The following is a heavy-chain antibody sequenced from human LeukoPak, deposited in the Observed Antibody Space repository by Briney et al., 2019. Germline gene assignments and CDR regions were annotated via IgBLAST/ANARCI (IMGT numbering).Heavy chain of an antibody. CDR2: ISTYNGNT. Sequence: ASVKVSCKASAYTSPNYGITWVRQAPGRGLEWMGWISTYNGNTQYAQKFQGRVTMTTDTPTKTVYMELSNLRSNDTAVYYCVLPAKGAFFYYYMEVWGKGTTVTVSS. CDR1: AYTSPNYG. CDR3: VLPAKGAFFYYYMEV. V-gene: IGHV1-18*01. J-gene: IGHJ6*03. D-gene: IGHD2-2*01.